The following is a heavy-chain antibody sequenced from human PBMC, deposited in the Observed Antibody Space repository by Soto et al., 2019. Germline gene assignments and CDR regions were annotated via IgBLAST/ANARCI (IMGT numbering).Heavy chain of an antibody. Sequence: GESLKISCKGSGYSFTSYWIGWVRQMPGKGLEWMGIIYPGDSDTRYSPSFQGQVTISADKSISTAYLQWSSLKASDTAMYYCARHIVRYCSSTSCYWFDYWGQGTLVTVS. CDR3: ARHIVRYCSSTSCYWFDY. J-gene: IGHJ4*02. CDR2: IYPGDSDT. CDR1: GYSFTSYW. V-gene: IGHV5-51*01. D-gene: IGHD2-2*01.